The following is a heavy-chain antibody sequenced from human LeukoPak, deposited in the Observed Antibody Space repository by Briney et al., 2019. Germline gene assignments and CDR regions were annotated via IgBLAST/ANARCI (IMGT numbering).Heavy chain of an antibody. D-gene: IGHD4-17*01. CDR3: ARATVTTPDY. Sequence: SETLSLTCTVSGGSISSSSYYWGWIRQPPGKGLEWIGSIYYSGSTYYNPSLKSRVTLSVDTSKNQFSLKLSSVTAADTAVYYCARATVTTPDYWGQGTLVTVSS. CDR2: IYYSGST. CDR1: GGSISSSSYY. V-gene: IGHV4-39*07. J-gene: IGHJ4*02.